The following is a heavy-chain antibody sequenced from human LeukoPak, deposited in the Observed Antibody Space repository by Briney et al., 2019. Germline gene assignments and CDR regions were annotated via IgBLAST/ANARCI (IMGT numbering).Heavy chain of an antibody. V-gene: IGHV4-38-2*02. CDR1: TYSISSGSY. J-gene: IGHJ6*03. D-gene: IGHD1-14*01. CDR2: IYHSGST. Sequence: PSGTLSLTCTVSTYSISSGSYWGWIRQPPGQGLEWIGSIYHSGSTYYNPSLKSRVTISVDTSKNQFSLSLSSVTAADTAVYYCARGGGTGYYYYYMDVWGKGTTVTVSS. CDR3: ARGGGTGYYYYYMDV.